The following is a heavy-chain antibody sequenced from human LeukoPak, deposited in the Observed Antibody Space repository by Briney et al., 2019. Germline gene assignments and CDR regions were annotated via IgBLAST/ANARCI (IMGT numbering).Heavy chain of an antibody. CDR2: INYRGNT. CDR3: AREGRQDYVYFDC. V-gene: IGHV4-59*01. CDR1: GDSISSYC. Sequence: PSETLSLPCTLSGDSISSYCGRWIRQPPGKGLEWMGYINYRGNTNYNPSLKSRVTISVDTSKIQFSLRLTSVTAADTAVYYCAREGRQDYVYFDCWGQGTLVTVSS. J-gene: IGHJ4*02. D-gene: IGHD4-17*01.